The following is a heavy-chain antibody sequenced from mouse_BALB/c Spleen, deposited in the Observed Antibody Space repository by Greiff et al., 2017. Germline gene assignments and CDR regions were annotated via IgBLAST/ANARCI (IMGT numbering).Heavy chain of an antibody. CDR1: GFTFSSYT. CDR2: ISNGGGST. Sequence: EVMLVESGGGLVQPGGSLKLSCAASGFTFSSYTMSWVRQTPEKRLEWVAYISNGGGSTYYPDTVKGRFTISRDNAKNTLYLQMSSLKSEDTAMYYCARLSTATDAMDYWGQGTSVTVSS. J-gene: IGHJ4*01. CDR3: ARLSTATDAMDY. D-gene: IGHD1-2*01. V-gene: IGHV5-12-2*01.